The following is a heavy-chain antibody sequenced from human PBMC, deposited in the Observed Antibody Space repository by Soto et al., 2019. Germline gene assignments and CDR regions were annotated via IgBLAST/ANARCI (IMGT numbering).Heavy chain of an antibody. CDR2: IYWDDDK. D-gene: IGHD1-7*01. V-gene: IGHV2-5*02. J-gene: IGHJ4*02. CDR1: GFSLSTSGVG. CDR3: SHGTVTGTTRDFDY. Sequence: SGPTLVNPTQTLTLTCTFSGFSLSTSGVGVSWIRQPPGKALEWLALIYWDDDKRYSPSLKSRLTITKDTSKNQVVLTMTNMDPLDTATYYCSHGTVTGTTRDFDYWGQGTLVTVSS.